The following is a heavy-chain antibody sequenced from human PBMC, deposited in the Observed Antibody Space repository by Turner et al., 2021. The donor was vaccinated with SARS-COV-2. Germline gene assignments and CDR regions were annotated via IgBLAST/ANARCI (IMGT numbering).Heavy chain of an antibody. D-gene: IGHD1-26*01. CDR1: GYNFNNYD. Sequence: QLQLQQSGAEVKQPAASVKVSYAASGYNFNNYDNNWVRQASGQGREWLGWMNPKTGNTGYAQKFQARVTITRNTSISATYLELSSLRTVDTAIYYCSGTRNQHGKHGFYYDMDVWGQGTTVTVSS. J-gene: IGHJ6*02. CDR2: MNPKTGNT. CDR3: SGTRNQHGKHGFYYDMDV. V-gene: IGHV1-8*01.